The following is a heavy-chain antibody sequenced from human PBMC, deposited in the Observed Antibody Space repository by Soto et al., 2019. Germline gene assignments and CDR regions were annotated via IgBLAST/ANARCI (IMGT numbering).Heavy chain of an antibody. V-gene: IGHV3-30*18. CDR3: AKVPHHYDSSGYYLD. CDR1: GFTFSSYG. J-gene: IGHJ4*02. CDR2: ISYDGSNK. D-gene: IGHD3-22*01. Sequence: VGSLRLSCAASGFTFSSYGMHWVRQAPGKGLEWVAVISYDGSNKYYADSVKGRFTISRDNSKNTLYLQMNSLRAEDTAVYYCAKVPHHYDSSGYYLDWGQGTLVTVSS.